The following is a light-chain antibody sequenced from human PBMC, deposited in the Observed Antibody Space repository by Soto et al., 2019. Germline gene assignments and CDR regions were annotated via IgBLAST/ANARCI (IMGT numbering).Light chain of an antibody. Sequence: QSVLTQPPSVSGAPGQRVTVSCTGSSSNIGAGYDVHWYQQLPGTAPKLLIYGNSNRPSGVPDRFSGSKSGTSASLAITGLQAGDEADYYCHSYDSSLSGVVFGGGTKVTVL. CDR1: SSNIGAGYD. J-gene: IGLJ2*01. CDR2: GNS. V-gene: IGLV1-40*01. CDR3: HSYDSSLSGVV.